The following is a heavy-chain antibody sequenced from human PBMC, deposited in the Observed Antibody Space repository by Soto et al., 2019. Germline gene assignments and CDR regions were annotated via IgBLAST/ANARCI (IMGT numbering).Heavy chain of an antibody. CDR3: ARVGLISSLCYFDY. J-gene: IGHJ4*02. V-gene: IGHV1-18*01. CDR2: ISAYNGDT. CDR1: GYTFTSYG. Sequence: ASVKVSCKASGYTFTSYGISWVRQAPGQGLEWMGWISAYNGDTNYARKLQGRVTMTTDTATSTAYMELRSLRSDDTAVYYCARVGLISSLCYFDYWGQGTLVTVSS. D-gene: IGHD6-13*01.